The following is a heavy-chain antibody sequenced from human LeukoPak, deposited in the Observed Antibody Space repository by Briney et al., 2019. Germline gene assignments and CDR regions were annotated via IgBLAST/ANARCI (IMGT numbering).Heavy chain of an antibody. D-gene: IGHD2-15*01. Sequence: GASVKVSCKASGYIFTGYYMHWVRQAPVQGLEWMGWISPNTGVTKYEQKFQGRVTMTRDTSISTAYRELSRLRSDDTAVYYCARHCSGGSCNGRDSFDMWGQGTMVTVSS. CDR1: GYIFTGYY. CDR3: ARHCSGGSCNGRDSFDM. CDR2: ISPNTGVT. V-gene: IGHV1-2*02. J-gene: IGHJ3*02.